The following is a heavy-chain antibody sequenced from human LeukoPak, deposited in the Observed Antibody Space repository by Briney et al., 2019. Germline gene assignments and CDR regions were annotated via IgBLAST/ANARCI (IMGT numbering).Heavy chain of an antibody. CDR1: GYTFTGYY. CDR2: INPNSGGT. V-gene: IGHV1-2*02. CDR3: ARDRITIFGVVPYY. J-gene: IGHJ4*02. Sequence: ASVKVSCKASGYTFTGYYMHWVRQAPGQGLEWMGWINPNSGGTNYAQKFQGRVIMTRDTSISTAYMELSRLRSDDTAVYYCARDRITIFGVVPYYWGQGTLVTVSS. D-gene: IGHD3-3*01.